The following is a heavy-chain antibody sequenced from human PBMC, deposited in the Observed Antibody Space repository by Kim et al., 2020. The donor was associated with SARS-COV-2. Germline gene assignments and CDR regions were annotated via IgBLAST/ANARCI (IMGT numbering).Heavy chain of an antibody. V-gene: IGHV4-39*01. J-gene: IGHJ4*02. CDR3: AGGPDTAKTGY. D-gene: IGHD5-18*01. Sequence: YENPSLKGRVTISVDASKNQFSLRLSSLTAADTAVYYCAGGPDTAKTGYWGQGTLVTVSS.